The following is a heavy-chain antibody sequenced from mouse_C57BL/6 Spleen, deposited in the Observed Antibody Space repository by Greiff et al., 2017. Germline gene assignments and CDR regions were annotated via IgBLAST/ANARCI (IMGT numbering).Heavy chain of an antibody. V-gene: IGHV5-6*01. CDR2: ISSGGSYT. CDR3: ARDSSYAMDY. CDR1: GFTFSSYG. Sequence: EVMLVESGGDLVKPGGSLKLSCAASGFTFSSYGMSWVRQTPDKRLEWVATISSGGSYTYYPDSVKGRFTISRDNAKNTLYLQMSSLKSEDTAMYYCARDSSYAMDYWGQGTSGTVSS. J-gene: IGHJ4*01.